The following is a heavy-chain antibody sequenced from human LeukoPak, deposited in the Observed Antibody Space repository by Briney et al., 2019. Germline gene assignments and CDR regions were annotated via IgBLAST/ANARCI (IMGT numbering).Heavy chain of an antibody. CDR2: IKQDGSER. V-gene: IGHV3-7*03. CDR1: GFTFSNYW. D-gene: IGHD5-18*01. CDR3: ARDSAMANFDY. J-gene: IGHJ4*02. Sequence: GGSLRLSCAASGFTFSNYWMSWVRQAPGKGLEWVANIKQDGSERYYVDSVKGRFTISRDNAKNSLYLQMNSLRAEDTAVYYCARDSAMANFDYWGQGTLVTVSS.